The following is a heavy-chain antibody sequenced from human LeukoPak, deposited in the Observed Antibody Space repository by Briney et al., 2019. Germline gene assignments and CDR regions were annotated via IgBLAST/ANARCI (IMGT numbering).Heavy chain of an antibody. V-gene: IGHV3-23*01. CDR2: ISGSAGST. CDR3: AKKWGVGATTLDYFDY. D-gene: IGHD1-26*01. J-gene: IGHJ4*02. CDR1: GFTFSNYA. Sequence: GGSLRLSCAASGFTFSNYAMSWVRQAPGKGLEWVSGISGSAGSTYYADSVKGRFTISRDNSKNTLYLQMNSLTDDDTAVYYCAKKWGVGATTLDYFDYWGQGTLVTVSS.